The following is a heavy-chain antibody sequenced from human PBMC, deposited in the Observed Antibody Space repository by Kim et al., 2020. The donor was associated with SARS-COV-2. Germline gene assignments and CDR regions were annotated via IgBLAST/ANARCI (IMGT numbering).Heavy chain of an antibody. CDR3: ARDPQDDYGDYGIDY. J-gene: IGHJ4*02. V-gene: IGHV3-30*07. D-gene: IGHD4-17*01. Sequence: DPGEGRFTISRENPKNTLYLQMNSLRAEDTDVYYCARDPQDDYGDYGIDYWGQGTLVTVSS.